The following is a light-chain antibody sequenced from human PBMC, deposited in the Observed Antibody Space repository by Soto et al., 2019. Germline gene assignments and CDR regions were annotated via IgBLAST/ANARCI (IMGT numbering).Light chain of an antibody. J-gene: IGKJ1*01. CDR1: QSISTY. CDR2: ATS. Sequence: DIQITQSPSSLSASVGYRVTITCLASQSISTYLHWYQQKPGTAPKLLIYATSNLQSGVPSRFSGSGSGTDFTLTINSLQPEDFATYYCQQAYSTPWTFGQGTKVDIK. V-gene: IGKV1-39*01. CDR3: QQAYSTPWT.